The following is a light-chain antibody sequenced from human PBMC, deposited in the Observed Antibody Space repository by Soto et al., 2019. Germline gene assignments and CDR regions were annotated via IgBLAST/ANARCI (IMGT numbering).Light chain of an antibody. V-gene: IGKV3-11*01. Sequence: EMVLTQSPATLSLSPGERATLSCRASQSVGSYLAWYQHKPGQAPRLLIYDVSNRVTGMPARFSGSESGTDFTLTISSLEPEALAVYYCHQPSNWPHTFGEATKVEIK. CDR1: QSVGSY. CDR3: HQPSNWPHT. J-gene: IGKJ4*01. CDR2: DVS.